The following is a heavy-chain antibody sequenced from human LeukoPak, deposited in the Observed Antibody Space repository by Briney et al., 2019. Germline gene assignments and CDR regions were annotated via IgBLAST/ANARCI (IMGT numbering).Heavy chain of an antibody. V-gene: IGHV3-7*03. D-gene: IGHD2-15*01. Sequence: GGSLRLSWAASGFTFSSYWMSWVRQAPGKGLEWVASIKQDGSEKYYVDSVKGRFTISRDNAKNSLYLQMNSLRAEDTAVYYCARIYCSGGSCYSVFDAFDIWGQGTMVTVSS. CDR1: GFTFSSYW. J-gene: IGHJ3*02. CDR2: IKQDGSEK. CDR3: ARIYCSGGSCYSVFDAFDI.